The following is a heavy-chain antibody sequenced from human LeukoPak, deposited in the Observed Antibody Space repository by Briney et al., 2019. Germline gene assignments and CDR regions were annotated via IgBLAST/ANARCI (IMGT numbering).Heavy chain of an antibody. Sequence: SETLSLTCAVYGGSFSGYYWSWIRQHPGKGLEWIGYIYYSGSTYYNPSLKSRVTISVDTSKNQFSLKLSSVTAADTAVYYCARKGYSYGPTYFDYWGQGTLVTVSS. D-gene: IGHD5-18*01. CDR2: IYYSGST. CDR1: GGSFSGYY. J-gene: IGHJ4*02. CDR3: ARKGYSYGPTYFDY. V-gene: IGHV4-31*11.